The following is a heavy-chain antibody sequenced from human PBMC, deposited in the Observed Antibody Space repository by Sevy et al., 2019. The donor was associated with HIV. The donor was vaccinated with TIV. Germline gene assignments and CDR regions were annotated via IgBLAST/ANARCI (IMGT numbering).Heavy chain of an antibody. CDR3: ARGDDYSKNGLRPDAFDI. CDR2: ISSSSSTI. D-gene: IGHD4-4*01. J-gene: IGHJ3*02. V-gene: IGHV3-48*02. CDR1: GFTFSSYS. Sequence: GGSLRLSCAASGFTFSSYSMNWVRQAPGKGLEWVSYISSSSSTIYYADSVKGRFTISRDNAKNSLYLQMNSLRDEDTAVYYCARGDDYSKNGLRPDAFDIWGQGTMVTVSS.